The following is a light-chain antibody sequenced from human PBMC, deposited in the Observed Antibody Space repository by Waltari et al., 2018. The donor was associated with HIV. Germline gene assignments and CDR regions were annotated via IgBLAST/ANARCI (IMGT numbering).Light chain of an antibody. CDR3: EAWDDSLSGLV. CDR2: RNN. V-gene: IGLV1-47*01. J-gene: IGLJ3*02. CDR1: SSNIGSNY. Sequence: QSVLPQPPSAFWTPGQRLTIASSGSSSNIGSNYVYWYQQLPGTAPKLLIYRNNQRPSGVPDRFSGSKSGTSASLAIIGLRFEDETNYFCEAWDDSLSGLVFGGGTKLTVL.